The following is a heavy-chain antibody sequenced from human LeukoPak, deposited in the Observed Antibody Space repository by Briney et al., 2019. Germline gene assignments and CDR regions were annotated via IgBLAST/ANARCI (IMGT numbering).Heavy chain of an antibody. CDR2: IYSGGST. D-gene: IGHD3-10*01. CDR1: GFTVSSNY. V-gene: IGHV3-66*01. CDR3: ARADYYGSGTYGMDV. Sequence: GGSLRLSCAASGFTVSSNYMSWVRQAPGKGLEWVSVIYSGGSTYYADSVKGRFTISRDNSKNTPYLQMNSLRAEDTAVYYCARADYYGSGTYGMDVWGQGTTVTVSS. J-gene: IGHJ6*02.